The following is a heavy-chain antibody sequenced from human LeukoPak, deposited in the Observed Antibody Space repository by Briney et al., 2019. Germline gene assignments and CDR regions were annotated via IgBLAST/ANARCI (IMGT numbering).Heavy chain of an antibody. CDR2: IYYSGST. Sequence: PSETLSLTCTVSGGSISSYYWSWIRQPPGKGLEWIGYIYYSGSTNYNPSLKSRVTISVDTSKNQFSLKLSSVTAADTAVYHCARDTGDGFDYWGQGTLVTVSS. CDR3: ARDTGDGFDY. J-gene: IGHJ4*02. CDR1: GGSISSYY. V-gene: IGHV4-59*01. D-gene: IGHD7-27*01.